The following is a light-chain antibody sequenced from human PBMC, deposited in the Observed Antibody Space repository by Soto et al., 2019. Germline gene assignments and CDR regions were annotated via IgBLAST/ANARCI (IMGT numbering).Light chain of an antibody. V-gene: IGLV2-14*03. CDR3: SSYTASAPFYV. CDR2: DVH. J-gene: IGLJ1*01. CDR1: RPDVDGHDY. Sequence: QSLLAQPAPFSGFPGQSITISCPGARPDVDGHDYVSWYQQHPGQAPKLMIFDVHNRPSGVSCRFSGSKSGDTASLTISGLQAEDDGDYYCSSYTASAPFYVFGTGTKVTV.